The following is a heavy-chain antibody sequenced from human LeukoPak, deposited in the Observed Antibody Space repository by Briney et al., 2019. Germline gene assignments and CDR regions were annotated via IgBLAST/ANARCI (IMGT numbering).Heavy chain of an antibody. Sequence: SETLSLTCTVSGGSISSGGYYWSWIRQHPGKGLEWIGYIYYSGSTYYNPSLKSRVTISVDTSKNQFSLKLSSVTAADTAVYYCTRDLRTVRGVIIGRDYWGQGTLVTVSS. CDR2: IYYSGST. CDR3: TRDLRTVRGVIIGRDY. V-gene: IGHV4-31*03. CDR1: GGSISSGGYY. J-gene: IGHJ4*02. D-gene: IGHD3-10*01.